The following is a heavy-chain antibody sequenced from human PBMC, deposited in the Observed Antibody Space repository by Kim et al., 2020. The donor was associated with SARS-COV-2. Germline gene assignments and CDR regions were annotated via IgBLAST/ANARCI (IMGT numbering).Heavy chain of an antibody. J-gene: IGHJ4*02. D-gene: IGHD4-17*01. Sequence: GGSLRLSCAASGFTFSSYAMSWVRQAPGKGLEWVSAISGSGGSTYYADSVKGRFTISRDNSKNTLYLQMNSLRAEDTAVYYCAKDQTPPQNYGDYAPPDYWGQGTLVTVSS. V-gene: IGHV3-23*01. CDR3: AKDQTPPQNYGDYAPPDY. CDR2: ISGSGGST. CDR1: GFTFSSYA.